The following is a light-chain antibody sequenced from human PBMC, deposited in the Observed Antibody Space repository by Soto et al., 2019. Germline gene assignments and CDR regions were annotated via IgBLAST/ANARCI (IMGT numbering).Light chain of an antibody. Sequence: EIVLTQSPGTLSLSPGERATLSCRASESVSSNYLAWFLQKPGQTPRLLIFGASSRATGFPDRFSGSGSGTDFTLTISRLEPDDFAVYYCQQYGSSPHTFGQGTKLEIK. CDR2: GAS. CDR1: ESVSSNY. CDR3: QQYGSSPHT. J-gene: IGKJ2*01. V-gene: IGKV3-20*01.